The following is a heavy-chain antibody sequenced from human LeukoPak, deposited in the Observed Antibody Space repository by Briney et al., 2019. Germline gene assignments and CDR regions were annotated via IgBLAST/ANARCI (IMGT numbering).Heavy chain of an antibody. D-gene: IGHD3-9*01. CDR2: IYHSGST. CDR1: GGSISSSNW. CDR3: ARDLTIPHTSS. V-gene: IGHV4-4*02. Sequence: SETLSLTCAVSGGSISSSNWWSWVRQPPGKGLEWIGEIYHSGSTNFNPSLKNRVTISVDKSKNQFSLKLSSVTAADTAVYYCARDLTIPHTSSWGQGTMVTVSS. J-gene: IGHJ3*01.